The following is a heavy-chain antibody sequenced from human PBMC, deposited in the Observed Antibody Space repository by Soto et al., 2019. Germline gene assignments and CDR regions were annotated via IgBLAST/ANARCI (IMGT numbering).Heavy chain of an antibody. CDR3: ARGSGGYYYDSSGLEDLDY. D-gene: IGHD3-22*01. Sequence: ASVKVSCKASGYTFTSYAMHWVRQAPGQRLEWMGWINAGNGSTKYSQKFQGRVTITRDTSASTAYMELSSLRSEDTAVYYCARGSGGYYYDSSGLEDLDYWGQGTLVTVSS. CDR1: GYTFTSYA. J-gene: IGHJ4*02. CDR2: INAGNGST. V-gene: IGHV1-3*01.